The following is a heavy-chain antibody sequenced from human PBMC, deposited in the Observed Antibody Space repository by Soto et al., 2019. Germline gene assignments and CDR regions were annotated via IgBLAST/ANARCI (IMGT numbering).Heavy chain of an antibody. CDR2: IWYDGSEK. CDR1: GFAFSSYG. V-gene: IGHV3-33*01. Sequence: LRLSCAASGFAFSSYGMHWVRQAPGKGLEWVAVIWYDGSEKFHGDSVKGRFTISRDNSKKTLYMQMNRLRVEDTAVYYCARGSSGSGSYADYWGQGTLVTVS. CDR3: ARGSSGSGSYADY. D-gene: IGHD3-10*01. J-gene: IGHJ4*02.